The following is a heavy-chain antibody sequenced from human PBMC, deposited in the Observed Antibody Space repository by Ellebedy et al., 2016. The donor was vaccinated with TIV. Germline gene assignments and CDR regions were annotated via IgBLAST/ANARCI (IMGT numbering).Heavy chain of an antibody. J-gene: IGHJ4*02. V-gene: IGHV3-7*01. Sequence: GESLKISXAASGFTFSSYWMSWVRQTPGKGLEWVAQINHDGSEKNYVDSVKGRFTIARDSAKNSLYLQMNSLRAEDTAVYYCARGLLHNWDEAPLFDYWGQGTLVTVSS. CDR3: ARGLLHNWDEAPLFDY. D-gene: IGHD1-20*01. CDR1: GFTFSSYW. CDR2: INHDGSEK.